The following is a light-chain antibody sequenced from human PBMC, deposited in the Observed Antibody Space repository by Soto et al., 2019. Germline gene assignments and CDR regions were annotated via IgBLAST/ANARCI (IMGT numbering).Light chain of an antibody. CDR2: WAS. J-gene: IGKJ3*01. CDR1: QSILHSSTNKNY. Sequence: TVMTQSPDSLAVSLGERATINCKSSQSILHSSTNKNYLAWYQHKPGQPPKLLIYWASTRESGVPDRFSGSGSGTDFTLTISSLQDEDVAVYYCQQYSNVPFTFGHGTKVDIK. V-gene: IGKV4-1*01. CDR3: QQYSNVPFT.